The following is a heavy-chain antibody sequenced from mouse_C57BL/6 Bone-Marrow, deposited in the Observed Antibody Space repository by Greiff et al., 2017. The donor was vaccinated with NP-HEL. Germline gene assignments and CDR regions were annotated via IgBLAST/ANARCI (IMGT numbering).Heavy chain of an antibody. CDR2: ISDGGRYT. Sequence: EVKLQESGGGLVKPGGSLKLSCAASGFTFSSYALSWVRQTPEKRLEWVATISDGGRYTYYPDNVKGRFTISRDNAKNNLYLQMSHLKSEDTAMYYCAREGGYYGYPYYYAMDYWGQGTSVTVSS. J-gene: IGHJ4*01. V-gene: IGHV5-4*01. CDR3: AREGGYYGYPYYYAMDY. D-gene: IGHD2-2*01. CDR1: GFTFSSYA.